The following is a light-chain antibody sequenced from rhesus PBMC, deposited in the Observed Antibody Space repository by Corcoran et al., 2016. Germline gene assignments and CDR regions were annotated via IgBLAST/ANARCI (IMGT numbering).Light chain of an antibody. CDR2: AAS. Sequence: DIRMTQSPSSLSASVGDRVTITCRASQGISTYLNWYQQKPGKATKRLSYAASRLESGGPSRFSGSGSVTDFTLTIRSLQPEDFATYFCLQYNSDPFTFGPGTKLDIK. V-gene: IGKV1-43*02. CDR1: QGISTY. CDR3: LQYNSDPFT. J-gene: IGKJ3*01.